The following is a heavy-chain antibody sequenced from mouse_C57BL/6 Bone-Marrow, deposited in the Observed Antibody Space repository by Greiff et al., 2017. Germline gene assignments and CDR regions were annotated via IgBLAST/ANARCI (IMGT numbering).Heavy chain of an antibody. D-gene: IGHD2-4*01. J-gene: IGHJ2*01. CDR2: IDPSDSYT. Sequence: VQLQQPGAELVRPGTSVKLSCKASGYTFTSYWMHWVKQRPGQGLEWIGVIDPSDSYTNYNQKLKGKATVTVDTSYSTDYMQLSSLKSEDSAVYCWARCYDYEDYWGQGTTLTVSS. CDR1: GYTFTSYW. CDR3: ARCYDYEDY. V-gene: IGHV1-59*01.